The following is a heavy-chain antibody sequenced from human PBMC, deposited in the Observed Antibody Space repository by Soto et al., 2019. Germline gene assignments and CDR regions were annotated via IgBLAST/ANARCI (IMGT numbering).Heavy chain of an antibody. J-gene: IGHJ4*02. Sequence: ASVKVSCQTSGFTLTGYHMHWVRQAPGQGLEWMGWINPNSGGTNYAQKFQGRVTMTRDTSISTAYMELSRLTSDDTAVYYCARTYCSTTSCSDYFDSWGQGTMVTVSS. V-gene: IGHV1-2*02. CDR1: GFTLTGYH. D-gene: IGHD2-2*01. CDR2: INPNSGGT. CDR3: ARTYCSTTSCSDYFDS.